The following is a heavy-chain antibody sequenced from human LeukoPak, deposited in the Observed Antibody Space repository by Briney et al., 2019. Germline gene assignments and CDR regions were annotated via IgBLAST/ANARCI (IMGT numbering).Heavy chain of an antibody. D-gene: IGHD4-17*01. Sequence: GGSLRLSCAASGFTFSSYGMHWVRQAPGKGLEWVAVISYDGSNKYYADSVKGRFTISRDNSKNTLYLQMNSLRAEDTAVYYCAKRSYYGAYLDYWGQGTLVTVSS. CDR1: GFTFSSYG. CDR2: ISYDGSNK. CDR3: AKRSYYGAYLDY. V-gene: IGHV3-30*18. J-gene: IGHJ4*02.